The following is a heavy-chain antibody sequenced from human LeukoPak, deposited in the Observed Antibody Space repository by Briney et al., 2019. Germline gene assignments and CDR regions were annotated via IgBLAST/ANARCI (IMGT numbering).Heavy chain of an antibody. CDR3: ASFYCSGGSCYQYYSYYYMDV. CDR1: GVSISSNLW. J-gene: IGHJ6*03. D-gene: IGHD2-15*01. CDR2: IHHSGSI. Sequence: SETLSLTCAVSGVSISSNLWWTWVRQPPGKGLEWIAEIHHSGSINYNPSLKSRVTISVDKAKHQFSLNLNSVTAADTAVYYCASFYCSGGSCYQYYSYYYMDVWGKGTTVTISS. V-gene: IGHV4-4*02.